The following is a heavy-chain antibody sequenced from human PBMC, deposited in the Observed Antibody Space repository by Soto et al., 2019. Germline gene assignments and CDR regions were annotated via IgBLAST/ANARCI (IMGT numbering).Heavy chain of an antibody. J-gene: IGHJ4*02. CDR2: ISYDGSNK. Sequence: GGSLRLSCAASGFTFSSYAMHWVRQAPGKGLEWVAVISYDGSNKYYADSVKGRFTISRDNSKNTLYLQMNSLRAEDTAVYYCARDVMDSSGYYYPFDYWGQGTLVTVSS. D-gene: IGHD3-22*01. CDR1: GFTFSSYA. V-gene: IGHV3-30-3*01. CDR3: ARDVMDSSGYYYPFDY.